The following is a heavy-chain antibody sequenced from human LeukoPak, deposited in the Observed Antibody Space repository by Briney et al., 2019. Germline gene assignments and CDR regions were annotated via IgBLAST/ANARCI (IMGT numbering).Heavy chain of an antibody. D-gene: IGHD1-26*01. V-gene: IGHV3-7*01. CDR2: IKQDGSEK. J-gene: IGHJ6*03. Sequence: GGSLRLSCAASGFTFSSYWMSWVRQAPGKGLEWVANIKQDGSEKYYVDSVKGRFTIPRDNAKNSLYLQMNSLRAEDTAVYYCARDPYSGNYGTYYYYYMDVWGKGTTVTISS. CDR3: ARDPYSGNYGTYYYYYMDV. CDR1: GFTFSSYW.